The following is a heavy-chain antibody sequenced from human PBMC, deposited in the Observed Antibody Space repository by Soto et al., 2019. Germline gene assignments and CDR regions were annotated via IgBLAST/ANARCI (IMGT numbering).Heavy chain of an antibody. Sequence: LRLSCAASGFTFRSFTMNRVRQAPGKGLEWVSTISSNSAYIYYTDALRGRFTTSRDNAKNSLHLQMNSLRAEDTAVYYCTRDASRDSSARGWFDPWGPGTLVTVSS. D-gene: IGHD6-13*01. CDR1: GFTFRSFT. CDR2: ISSNSAYI. J-gene: IGHJ5*02. CDR3: TRDASRDSSARGWFDP. V-gene: IGHV3-21*01.